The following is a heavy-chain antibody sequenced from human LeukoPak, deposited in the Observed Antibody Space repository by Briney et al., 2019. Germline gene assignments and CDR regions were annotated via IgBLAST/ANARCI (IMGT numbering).Heavy chain of an antibody. Sequence: SETLSLTCAVYGGSFSGYYWSWIRQPPGKGLGWIGEINHSGSTNYNPSLKSRVTISLDTSKNQFSLKVISMTAADTAAYYCTKSDGYGLIRICGRGTMVTVSS. CDR3: TKSDGYGLIRI. V-gene: IGHV4-34*03. D-gene: IGHD3-10*01. J-gene: IGHJ3*02. CDR1: GGSFSGYY. CDR2: INHSGST.